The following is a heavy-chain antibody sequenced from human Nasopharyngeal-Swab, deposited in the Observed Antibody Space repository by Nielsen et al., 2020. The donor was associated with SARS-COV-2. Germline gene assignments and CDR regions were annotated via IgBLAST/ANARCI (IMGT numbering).Heavy chain of an antibody. J-gene: IGHJ5*02. D-gene: IGHD3-22*01. V-gene: IGHV3-21*01. CDR2: ISSSSSYI. CDR3: ARDLLTLYYYDSSGYPHWFDP. Sequence: GGSLRLSCAASGFTFSSYSMNWVRQAPGKGLEWVSSISSSSSYIYYADSVKGRFTISRDNAKNSLYLQMNSLRAEDTAVYYCARDLLTLYYYDSSGYPHWFDPWGQGTLVTVSS. CDR1: GFTFSSYS.